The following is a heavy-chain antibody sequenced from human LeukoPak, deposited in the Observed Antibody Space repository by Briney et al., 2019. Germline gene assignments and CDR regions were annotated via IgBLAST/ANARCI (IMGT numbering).Heavy chain of an antibody. CDR3: ASHSSSGYFDY. V-gene: IGHV4-39*07. CDR2: IYSSGTT. CDR1: GGSISSSRYY. J-gene: IGHJ4*01. D-gene: IGHD6-6*01. Sequence: KASETLSLTCTVSGGSISSSRYYWGWIRQPPGKGLEWIGSIYSSGTTYHSPSLKSRVTISLDTSKNQFSLTLNSLTAADTAVYYCASHSSSGYFDYWGHGILVTVSS.